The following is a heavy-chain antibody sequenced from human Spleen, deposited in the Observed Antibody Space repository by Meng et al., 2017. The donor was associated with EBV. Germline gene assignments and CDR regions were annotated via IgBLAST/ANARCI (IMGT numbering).Heavy chain of an antibody. CDR3: TRGNSPGYDY. V-gene: IGHV4-39*07. J-gene: IGHJ4*01. Sequence: QWRLQEPGPGLVKPSETLSLTCTVSGDSISSSSYYWDWIRQPPGKGLEWIGSIYYSGSTYYNPSLKSRITISVDTAKNQFSLKLSSVTAADTAVYYCTRGNSPGYDYWGHGTLVTVSS. D-gene: IGHD2/OR15-2a*01. CDR1: GDSISSSSYY. CDR2: IYYSGST.